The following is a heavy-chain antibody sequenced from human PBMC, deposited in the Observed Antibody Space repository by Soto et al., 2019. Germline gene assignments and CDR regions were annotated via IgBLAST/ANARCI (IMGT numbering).Heavy chain of an antibody. D-gene: IGHD4-17*01. CDR3: AKDQDDGGNSYFDY. CDR2: ISGSGRGT. Sequence: PGGSLRLSCAASGFTFKNFLMSWVRQAPGMGLEWVSSISGSGRGTFYAGSVKGRFTISRDNSKNMLSLQMNSLRVEDTGVYFCAKDQDDGGNSYFDYWGQGTQVTVSS. V-gene: IGHV3-23*01. CDR1: GFTFKNFL. J-gene: IGHJ4*02.